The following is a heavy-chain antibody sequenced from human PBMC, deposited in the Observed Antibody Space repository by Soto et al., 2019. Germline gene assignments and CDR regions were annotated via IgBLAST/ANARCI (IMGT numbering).Heavy chain of an antibody. J-gene: IGHJ6*03. V-gene: IGHV3-23*01. CDR3: AKGTSTCYIYYYMDV. Sequence: PGGSLRLSCAASGFTFSSYAMSWVRQAPGKGPEWVSAIGGSGGSAYHADSVKGRFTISRDNSKNTLYLQMNSLRAEDTAIYYCAKGTSTCYIYYYMDVWGKGTTVTVSS. D-gene: IGHD6-13*01. CDR1: GFTFSSYA. CDR2: IGGSGGSA.